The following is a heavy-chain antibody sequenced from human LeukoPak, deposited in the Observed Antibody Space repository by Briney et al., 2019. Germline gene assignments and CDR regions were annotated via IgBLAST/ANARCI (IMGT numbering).Heavy chain of an antibody. CDR1: GYTFTGYY. V-gene: IGHV1-2*02. D-gene: IGHD1-26*01. Sequence: ASVKVSRKASGYTFTGYYMHWVRQAPGQGLEWMGWINPNSGGTNYAQKFQGRVTMTRDTSISTAYMELSRLRSDDTAVYYYAGLVGATMFDYWGQGTLVTVSS. CDR3: AGLVGATMFDY. J-gene: IGHJ4*02. CDR2: INPNSGGT.